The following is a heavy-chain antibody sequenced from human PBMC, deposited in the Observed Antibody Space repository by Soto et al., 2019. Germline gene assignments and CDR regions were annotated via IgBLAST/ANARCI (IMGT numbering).Heavy chain of an antibody. CDR1: GYTFNTYY. J-gene: IGHJ4*02. D-gene: IGHD2-2*01. CDR2: ISTYNGNT. V-gene: IGHV1-18*01. CDR3: ARGTSNYFDF. Sequence: GASVKVSCKASGYTFNTYYISWLRQAPGQGLEWIGWISTYNGNTNYVPKFQGRITMTTDTSTSTAYMELRSLRSDDTALYFCARGTSNYFDFWGQGTPVTVSS.